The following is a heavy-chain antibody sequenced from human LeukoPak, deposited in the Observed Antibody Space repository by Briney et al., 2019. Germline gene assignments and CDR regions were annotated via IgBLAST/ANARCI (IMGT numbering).Heavy chain of an antibody. CDR3: VKGGRTNSPLDY. J-gene: IGHJ4*02. V-gene: IGHV3-23*01. CDR2: ISGGGTAT. Sequence: WGSLRLSCAASGFPFSNYAMTWVRQAPGRGLEWVSVISGGGTATYYADSVKGRLTISRDNSKNTLYLQMNSLRADDTAIYYCVKGGRTNSPLDYWGQGTLVTVSS. D-gene: IGHD1-14*01. CDR1: GFPFSNYA.